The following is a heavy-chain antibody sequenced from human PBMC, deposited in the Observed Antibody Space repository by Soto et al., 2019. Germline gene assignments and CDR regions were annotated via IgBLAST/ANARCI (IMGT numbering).Heavy chain of an antibody. V-gene: IGHV4-31*03. CDR1: DDSLTTNKYA. Sequence: QVQLQESGPGLVKPSQTLSLTCTVSDDSLTTNKYAWTWIRQNPEKGLEWIGYVYSNGNTRSSPSLQSRVSMSVYTSRSHFSLRLSSVTAADTAVYFCARASYFRPSGSYYFVSWGQGTLVTVSS. D-gene: IGHD3-10*01. J-gene: IGHJ4*02. CDR2: VYSNGNT. CDR3: ARASYFRPSGSYYFVS.